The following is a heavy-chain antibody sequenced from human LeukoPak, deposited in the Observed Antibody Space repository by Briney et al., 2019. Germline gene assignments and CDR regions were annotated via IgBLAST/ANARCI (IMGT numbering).Heavy chain of an antibody. CDR3: ARVSGGTYPDY. D-gene: IGHD1-26*01. CDR1: GGSISGYF. V-gene: IGHV4-59*01. J-gene: IGHJ4*02. Sequence: KPSETLSLTCTVSGGSISGYFWSWIRQPPGKGLEWIGYIYYSGSTNYNPSLKSRVTISVDTSKNQFSLKLSSVTAADTAVYYCARVSGGTYPDYWGQGTLVTVSP. CDR2: IYYSGST.